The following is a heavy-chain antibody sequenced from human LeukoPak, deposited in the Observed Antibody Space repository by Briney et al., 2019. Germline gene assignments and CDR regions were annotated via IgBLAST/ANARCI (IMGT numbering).Heavy chain of an antibody. CDR2: IYYSGST. V-gene: IGHV4-59*08. J-gene: IGHJ5*02. CDR3: ARGPYLGSGSSNGFDP. D-gene: IGHD3-10*01. CDR1: GGSISSYY. Sequence: KPSETLSLTCTVSGGSISSYYWSWIRQPPGKGLEWIGYIYYSGSTNYNPSLKSRVTISVDTSKNQFSLKLSSVTAADTAVYYCARGPYLGSGSSNGFDPWGQGTLVTVSS.